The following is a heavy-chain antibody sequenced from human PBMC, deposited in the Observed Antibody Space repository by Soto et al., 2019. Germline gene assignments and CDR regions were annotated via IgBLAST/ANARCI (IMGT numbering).Heavy chain of an antibody. CDR1: GFTFDDYA. J-gene: IGHJ3*02. CDR3: ETTTNARRDLDYSSSAAGGGTAFDI. CDR2: ISWNSGSI. Sequence: EVQLVESGGGLVQPGRSLRLSCAASGFTFDDYAMHWVRQAPGKGLEWVSGISWNSGSIGYADSVKGRFTIPRDNANNSLEPEMDGARAEDTALDHCETTTNARRDLDYSSSAAGGGTAFDIWGQGTMVTVSS. D-gene: IGHD6-6*01. V-gene: IGHV3-9*01.